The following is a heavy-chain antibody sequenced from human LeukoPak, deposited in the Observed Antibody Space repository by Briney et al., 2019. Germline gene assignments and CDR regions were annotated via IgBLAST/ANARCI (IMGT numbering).Heavy chain of an antibody. CDR1: GFTFSSYG. CDR2: IRYDGSNK. Sequence: PGGSLRLSCAASGFTFSSYGMHWVRQAPGKGLEWVAFIRYDGSNKYYADSVKGRFTISRDNSKNTLYLQMNSLRAEDTAVYYCARGGWYSRTSDAFDIWGQGTMVTVSS. J-gene: IGHJ3*02. CDR3: ARGGWYSRTSDAFDI. V-gene: IGHV3-30*02. D-gene: IGHD6-13*01.